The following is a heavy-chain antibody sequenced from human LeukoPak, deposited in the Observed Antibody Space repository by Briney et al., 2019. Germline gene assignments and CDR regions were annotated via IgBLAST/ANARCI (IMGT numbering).Heavy chain of an antibody. D-gene: IGHD1-14*01. J-gene: IGHJ3*02. CDR2: IDNDGSDS. V-gene: IGHV3-74*01. CDR1: EFTFANYW. CDR3: ARGGYHHGFDI. Sequence: GGSLRLSCAASEFTFANYWMHWVRQAPGEGLVWVSRIDNDGSDSIYADSVKGRFTISRDNAKNTVYLQMHGLRADDTAVYYCARGGYHHGFDIWGQGTMVTVSS.